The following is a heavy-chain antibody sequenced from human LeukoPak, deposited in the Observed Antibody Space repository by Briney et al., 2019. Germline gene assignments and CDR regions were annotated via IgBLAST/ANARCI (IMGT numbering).Heavy chain of an antibody. D-gene: IGHD3-16*01. CDR2: IKQDGSEK. CDR3: AKGGGGRLIYYYYMDV. J-gene: IGHJ6*03. Sequence: GGSLRLSCAASGFTFSSYWMSWVRQAPGKGLEWVANIKQDGSEKYYVDSVKGRFTSSRDNAKNSLYLQMNSLRAEDMALYYCAKGGGGRLIYYYYMDVWGKGTTVTVSS. V-gene: IGHV3-7*03. CDR1: GFTFSSYW.